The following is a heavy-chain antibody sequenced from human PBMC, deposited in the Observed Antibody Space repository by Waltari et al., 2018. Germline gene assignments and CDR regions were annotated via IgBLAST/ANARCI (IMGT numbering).Heavy chain of an antibody. CDR1: GGSVSSGSYY. V-gene: IGHV4-61*01. CDR2: IYYSGST. J-gene: IGHJ2*01. D-gene: IGHD3-10*01. CDR3: ARSPGELLWFGETLRWYFDL. Sequence: QVQLQESGPGLVKPSETLSLTCPVSGGSVSSGSYYWSWIRQPPGKGREWIGYIYYSGSTNYNPSLKSRVTISVDTSKNQFSLKLSSVTAADTAVYYCARSPGELLWFGETLRWYFDLWGRGTLVTVSS.